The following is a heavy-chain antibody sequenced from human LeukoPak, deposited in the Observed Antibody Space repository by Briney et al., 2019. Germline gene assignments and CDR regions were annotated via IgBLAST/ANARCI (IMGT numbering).Heavy chain of an antibody. Sequence: SETLSLTCADSGYSISSGFYWGWIRQPPGKGLEWIGTIYHSGSTYYNPSLKSRVTISVDTSKNQFSLKLSSVTAADTAVYYCARHGFWSGYNYVLDYWGQGTLVTVSS. CDR3: ARHGFWSGYNYVLDY. CDR1: GYSISSGFY. J-gene: IGHJ4*02. D-gene: IGHD3-3*01. V-gene: IGHV4-38-2*01. CDR2: IYHSGST.